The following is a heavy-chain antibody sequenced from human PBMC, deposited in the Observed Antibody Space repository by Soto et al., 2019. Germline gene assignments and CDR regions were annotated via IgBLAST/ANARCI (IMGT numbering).Heavy chain of an antibody. D-gene: IGHD3-10*01. CDR2: IYYSGST. V-gene: IGHV4-39*01. CDR3: ARHLVVRGEGYRFDP. J-gene: IGHJ5*02. Sequence: QLQLQESGPGLVKPSETLSLTCTVSGGSISSSSYYWGWIRQSPGKGLEWIGSIYYSGSTYYNPSLKSRVTISVDTSKNQFSLKLSSVTAADTAVYYCARHLVVRGEGYRFDPWGQGTLVTVSS. CDR1: GGSISSSSYY.